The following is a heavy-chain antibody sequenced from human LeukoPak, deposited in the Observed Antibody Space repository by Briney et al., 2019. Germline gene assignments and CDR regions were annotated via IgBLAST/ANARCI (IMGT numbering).Heavy chain of an antibody. CDR1: GYSLTSYW. V-gene: IGHV5-51*01. D-gene: IGHD4-23*01. Sequence: GESLKIPCKGSGYSLTSYWIGWVRQMPGKGLEWMGIIYPGDSDTRYSPSFQGQVTISADKSISTAYLQWSSLKASDTAMYYCARTLTTVVTPAWFDPWGQGTLVTVSS. J-gene: IGHJ5*02. CDR2: IYPGDSDT. CDR3: ARTLTTVVTPAWFDP.